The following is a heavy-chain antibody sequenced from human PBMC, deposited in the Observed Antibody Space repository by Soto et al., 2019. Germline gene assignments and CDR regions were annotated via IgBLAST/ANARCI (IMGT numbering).Heavy chain of an antibody. Sequence: QVELQESGPGLVKPSETLSLTCKVSGGSFSRHYWSWIRQPPGEGMEWIGYVFYTGSTNYNPSRRRRVLISADTSKNQFSLKLRSVTAAYTAVYYCARQDGNYYSMDVWGKGTTVTVSS. J-gene: IGHJ6*03. CDR1: GGSFSRHY. V-gene: IGHV4-59*08. D-gene: IGHD1-26*01. CDR2: VFYTGST. CDR3: ARQDGNYYSMDV.